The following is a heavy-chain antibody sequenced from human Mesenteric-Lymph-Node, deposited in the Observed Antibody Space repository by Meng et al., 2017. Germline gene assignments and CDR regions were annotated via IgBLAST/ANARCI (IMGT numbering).Heavy chain of an antibody. D-gene: IGHD3-9*01. V-gene: IGHV1-69*13. CDR3: ARGGGRYDIWTGYYLDSYYYYGMDV. J-gene: IGHJ6*02. CDR1: GGTFSSYA. Sequence: SVKVSCKASGGTFSSYAISWVRQAPGQGLEWMGGIIPIFGTANYAQKFQGRVTITADESTSTAYMELSSLRSEDTAVYYCARGGGRYDIWTGYYLDSYYYYGMDVWGQGTTVTVSS. CDR2: IIPIFGTA.